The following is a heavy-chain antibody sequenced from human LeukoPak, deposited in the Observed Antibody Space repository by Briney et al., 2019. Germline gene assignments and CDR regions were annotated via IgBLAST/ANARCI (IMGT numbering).Heavy chain of an antibody. J-gene: IGHJ4*02. CDR3: ARDEGDGYNFGY. CDR1: GGSISSGGYY. D-gene: IGHD5-24*01. CDR2: LYYSGRP. V-gene: IGHV4-31*03. Sequence: PLHPLSLPCTVSGGSISSGGYYWIWIRQHPGKALEWIGYLYYSGRPYYNPPLKSRVTISVDTSKNHFSLNHISVTAGDRPLFFCARDEGDGYNFGYWGQGTLVTFSS.